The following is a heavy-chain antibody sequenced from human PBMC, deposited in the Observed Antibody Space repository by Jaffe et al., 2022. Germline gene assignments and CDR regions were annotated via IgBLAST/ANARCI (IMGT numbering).Heavy chain of an antibody. CDR2: IYHSGST. CDR3: ARQKTMVRGVITLFDY. D-gene: IGHD3-10*01. CDR1: GYSISSGYY. V-gene: IGHV4-38-2*01. Sequence: QVQLQESGPGLVKPSETLSLTCAVSGYSISSGYYWGWIRQPPGKGLEWIGSIYHSGSTYYNPSLKSRVTISVDTSKNQFSLKLSSVTAADTAVYYCARQKTMVRGVITLFDYWGQGTLVTVSS. J-gene: IGHJ4*02.